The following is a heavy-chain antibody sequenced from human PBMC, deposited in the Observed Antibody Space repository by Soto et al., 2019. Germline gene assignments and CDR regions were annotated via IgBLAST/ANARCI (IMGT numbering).Heavy chain of an antibody. CDR2: IIPLLGIA. CDR1: GGTFSSYT. V-gene: IGHV1-69*08. J-gene: IGHJ3*02. Sequence: QVQLVQSGAEVKKPGSSVKGSCKASGGTFSSYTINWVRQAPGQGLEWMGRIIPLLGIANYAQKFQGRVTITADKSTSTAYIDLSSLRSEDTAVYYCAREDVVVPAAMYDAFDTWGQGTMVTVSS. CDR3: AREDVVVPAAMYDAFDT. D-gene: IGHD2-2*01.